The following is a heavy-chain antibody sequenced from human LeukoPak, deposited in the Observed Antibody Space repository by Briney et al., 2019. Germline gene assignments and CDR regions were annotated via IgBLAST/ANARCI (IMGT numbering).Heavy chain of an antibody. J-gene: IGHJ4*02. CDR3: ARVLYCSSTSCSYFDY. V-gene: IGHV1-8*03. CDR2: MNPNSGNT. CDR1: GYTFTTLD. Sequence: ASVKVSCKASGYTFTTLDINWVRQATGQGLEWMGWMNPNSGNTGYAQKFQGRVTITRDTSTSTAYMELSSLRSEDTAVYYCARVLYCSSTSCSYFDYWGQGTLVTVSS. D-gene: IGHD2-2*01.